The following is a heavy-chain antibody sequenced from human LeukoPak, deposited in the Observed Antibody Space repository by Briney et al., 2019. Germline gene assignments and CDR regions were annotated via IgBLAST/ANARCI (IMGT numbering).Heavy chain of an antibody. CDR2: IGTAGDP. CDR3: ARGGPRTMVRGSYYYYYGMDV. D-gene: IGHD3-10*01. V-gene: IGHV3-13*05. J-gene: IGHJ6*02. Sequence: GGSLRLSCAASGFTFSSYDMHWVRQATGKGLEWVSAIGTAGDPYYPGSVKGRFTISRENAKNSLYPQMNSLRVGDTAVYYCARGGPRTMVRGSYYYYYGMDVWGQGTTVTVSS. CDR1: GFTFSSYD.